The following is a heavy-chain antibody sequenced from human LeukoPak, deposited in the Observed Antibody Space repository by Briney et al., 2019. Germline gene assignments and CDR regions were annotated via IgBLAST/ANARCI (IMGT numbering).Heavy chain of an antibody. V-gene: IGHV1-2*02. Sequence: ASVKVSCKASXYXXTGXXXXXXRXXXXXGXXXXGXXXXXXGGTXYAQKFQGRVTMTRDXSISTAYMELSRLRSDDTAVCYXARVSYYGSGSHIPRGDFDYWGQGTLVTVSS. CDR3: ARVSYYGSGSHIPRGDFDY. CDR1: XYXXTGXX. CDR2: XXXXXGGT. J-gene: IGHJ4*02. D-gene: IGHD3-10*01.